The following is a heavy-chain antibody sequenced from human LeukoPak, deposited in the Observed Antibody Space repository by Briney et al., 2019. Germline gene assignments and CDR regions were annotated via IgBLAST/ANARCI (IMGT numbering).Heavy chain of an antibody. CDR2: IYSGGST. J-gene: IGHJ4*02. V-gene: IGHV3-53*01. CDR3: AATSRQYYYDSSGPGRY. CDR1: GFTVSSNY. D-gene: IGHD3-22*01. Sequence: PGGSLRLSCAASGFTVSSNYMSWVRQAPGKGLEWVSVIYSGGSTYYADSVKGRFTISRDNSKNTLYLQMNSLRAEDTAVYYCAATSRQYYYDSSGPGRYWGQGTLVTVSS.